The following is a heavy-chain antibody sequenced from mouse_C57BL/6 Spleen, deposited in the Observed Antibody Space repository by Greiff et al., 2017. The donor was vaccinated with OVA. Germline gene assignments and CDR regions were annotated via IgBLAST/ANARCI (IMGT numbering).Heavy chain of an antibody. V-gene: IGHV5-17*01. J-gene: IGHJ4*01. Sequence: EVKLMESGGGLVKPGGSLKLSCAASGFTFSDYGMHWVRQAPEKGLEWVAYISSGSSTIYDADTVKGRFTISRDNAKNTLFLQMTSLRYEDTAMYYCARSGLRPMDYWGQGTSVTVSS. CDR3: ARSGLRPMDY. D-gene: IGHD2-4*01. CDR1: GFTFSDYG. CDR2: ISSGSSTI.